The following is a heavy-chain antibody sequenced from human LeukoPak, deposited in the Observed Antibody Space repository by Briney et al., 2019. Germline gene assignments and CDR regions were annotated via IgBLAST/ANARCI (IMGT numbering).Heavy chain of an antibody. J-gene: IGHJ4*02. Sequence: GGSLRLSCAASGFTFSSYEMNWVRQAPGKGLEWVSYISSSGSTIYYADSVKGRFTISRDNAKNSLYLQMNSLRAEDTAVYYCARDGSRYYDSSGYYLDPFDYWGQGTLVTVSS. CDR2: ISSSGSTI. V-gene: IGHV3-48*03. CDR1: GFTFSSYE. D-gene: IGHD3-22*01. CDR3: ARDGSRYYDSSGYYLDPFDY.